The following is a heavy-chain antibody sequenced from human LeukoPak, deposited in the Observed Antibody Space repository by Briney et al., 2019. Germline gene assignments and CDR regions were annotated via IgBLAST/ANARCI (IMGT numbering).Heavy chain of an antibody. D-gene: IGHD6-19*01. CDR2: ISGGGVST. CDR1: GFTFSSFP. Sequence: GGSLRLSCAASGFTFSSFPMSWVRQAPGKGLEWVSVISGGGVSTYYADSVKGRFTISRDNSKNTLYLQMNSLRAEGTAVYYCAKDFNPRYSSGWFFDYWGQGTLVTVSS. J-gene: IGHJ4*02. V-gene: IGHV3-23*01. CDR3: AKDFNPRYSSGWFFDY.